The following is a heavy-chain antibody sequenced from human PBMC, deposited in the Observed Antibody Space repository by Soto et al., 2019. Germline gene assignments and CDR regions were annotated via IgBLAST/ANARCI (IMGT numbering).Heavy chain of an antibody. CDR2: ISGSGGST. Sequence: GGSLRLSCPASGFTFSSYAMSWVRQAPGKGLESVSAISGSGGSTYYADSAKGRFTISRDNSKNTLYLQMNSLRAEDTAVYYCAKDPTSSYDFWSGYFPSFDYWGQGTLVTVSS. V-gene: IGHV3-23*01. D-gene: IGHD3-3*01. CDR3: AKDPTSSYDFWSGYFPSFDY. J-gene: IGHJ4*02. CDR1: GFTFSSYA.